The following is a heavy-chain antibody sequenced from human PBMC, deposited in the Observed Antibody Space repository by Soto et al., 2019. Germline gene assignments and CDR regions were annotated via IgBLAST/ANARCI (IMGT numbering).Heavy chain of an antibody. CDR2: IKYDGREE. Sequence: EVQVVESGGGLVQPGGSLRLSCAGSGFTLSDYWMSWARQAPGKGLECVANIKYDGREEYYVDSVRGRFTISRDNAINSLHRQMNSLRADDQAVYYCAIFASGKSASPWGQGNLFTVSS. J-gene: IGHJ5*02. CDR1: GFTLSDYW. CDR3: AIFASGKSASP. V-gene: IGHV3-7*05. D-gene: IGHD5-12*01.